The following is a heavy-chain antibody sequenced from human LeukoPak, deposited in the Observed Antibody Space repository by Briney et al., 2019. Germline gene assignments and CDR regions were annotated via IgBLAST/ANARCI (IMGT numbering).Heavy chain of an antibody. V-gene: IGHV3-21*04. CDR2: ITSSSSYI. CDR1: GITFSSYS. CDR3: AKGLRGSGWFDAFDI. J-gene: IGHJ3*02. Sequence: PGGSLRLSCAASGITFSSYSMNWVRQAPGKGLEWVSSITSSSSYIYYADSVKGRFTISRDNAKNSLYLQMNSLRAEDMALYYCAKGLRGSGWFDAFDIWGQGTMVTVSS. D-gene: IGHD6-19*01.